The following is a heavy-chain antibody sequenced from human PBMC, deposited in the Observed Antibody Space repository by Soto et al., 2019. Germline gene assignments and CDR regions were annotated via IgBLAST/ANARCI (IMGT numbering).Heavy chain of an antibody. CDR2: ISYDGSNK. CDR1: GFTFSSYG. D-gene: IGHD5-12*01. CDR3: AKWDGYGDS. V-gene: IGHV3-30*18. Sequence: LRLSCAASGFTFSSYGMHWVRQAPGKGLEWVAVISYDGSNKYYADSVKGRFTISRDNSKNTLYLQMNSLRAEDTAVYFCAKWDGYGDSWGQGTLVTVSS. J-gene: IGHJ5*01.